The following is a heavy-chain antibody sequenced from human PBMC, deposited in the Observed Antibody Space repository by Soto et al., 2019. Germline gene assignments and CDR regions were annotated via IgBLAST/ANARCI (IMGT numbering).Heavy chain of an antibody. J-gene: IGHJ4*02. V-gene: IGHV3-7*03. CDR2: IKGDGSDA. CDR3: ARDPVTSD. Sequence: QPGRTLRLSCAASGFTLSNFYISWVRQASGKGLEWLGNIKGDGSDAHYVDSVKGRFTISRDNAGNSIYLQMNSLRAEDTAMYYCARDPVTSDWGQGTLVTVSS. CDR1: GFTLSNFY.